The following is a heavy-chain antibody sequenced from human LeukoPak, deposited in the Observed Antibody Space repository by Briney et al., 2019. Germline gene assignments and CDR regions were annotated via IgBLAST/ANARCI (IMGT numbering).Heavy chain of an antibody. Sequence: GGSLRLSCAASGFTFSSYAMSWVRQAPGKGLEWVSAISCSGGSTYYADSVKGRFTISRDNSKNTLYLQMNSLRAEDTAVYYCAKGRPHYDILTGYPDYWGQGTLVTVSS. CDR2: ISCSGGST. V-gene: IGHV3-23*01. CDR1: GFTFSSYA. D-gene: IGHD3-9*01. J-gene: IGHJ4*02. CDR3: AKGRPHYDILTGYPDY.